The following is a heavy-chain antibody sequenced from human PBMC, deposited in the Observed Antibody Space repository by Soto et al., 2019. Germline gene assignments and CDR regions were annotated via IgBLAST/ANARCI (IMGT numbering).Heavy chain of an antibody. D-gene: IGHD3-3*01. CDR1: CYTFTSYG. V-gene: IGHV1-18*01. CDR2: ISAYNGNT. J-gene: IGHJ6*02. Sequence: GXSGKVSFKDSCYTFTSYGISWVRQAPGQGLEWMGWISAYNGNTNYAQQLQGRVTMTTDTSTSTDYMEPRSLRSDDKAVYSCARESTIFDYGMDVWGQGTTVTVSS. CDR3: ARESTIFDYGMDV.